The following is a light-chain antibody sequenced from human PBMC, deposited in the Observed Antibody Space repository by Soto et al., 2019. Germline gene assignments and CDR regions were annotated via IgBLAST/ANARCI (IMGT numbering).Light chain of an antibody. CDR2: EVN. Sequence: QSALTQPASVSGSPGQSIAISCTGTSSDIGSYNYVSWYQQHPGKAPKLMIHEVNNRPSGVSDRFSGSKSGNTASLTISGLQADDEADYYCSSHTTYSTRVFGTGTKLTVL. J-gene: IGLJ1*01. CDR1: SSDIGSYNY. V-gene: IGLV2-14*01. CDR3: SSHTTYSTRV.